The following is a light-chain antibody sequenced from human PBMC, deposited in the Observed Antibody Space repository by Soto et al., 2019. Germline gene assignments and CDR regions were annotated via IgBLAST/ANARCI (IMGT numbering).Light chain of an antibody. V-gene: IGKV1-27*01. J-gene: IGKJ1*01. Sequence: DIEMTQSPSSLSAFVGDTVTITCRASQDISHYLAWYQKRPGKVPKLLIHTASILQSGVSSRFSASGSGTDFTLTISSLQPEDVATYYCQKYDRVPWTFGRGTKVEIK. CDR1: QDISHY. CDR2: TAS. CDR3: QKYDRVPWT.